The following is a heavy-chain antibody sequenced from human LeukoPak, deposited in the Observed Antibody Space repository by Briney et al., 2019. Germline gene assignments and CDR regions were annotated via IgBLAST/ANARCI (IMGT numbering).Heavy chain of an antibody. Sequence: SETLSLTCAVSGYSISSGYYWGWIRQPPGKGLEWIGSIYHSGSTYYNPPLKSRVTISVDTSKNQFSLKLSSVTAADTAVYYCARRVAAPVRVYYYYMDVWGKGTTVTVSS. V-gene: IGHV4-38-2*01. D-gene: IGHD6-6*01. J-gene: IGHJ6*03. CDR2: IYHSGST. CDR1: GYSISSGYY. CDR3: ARRVAAPVRVYYYYMDV.